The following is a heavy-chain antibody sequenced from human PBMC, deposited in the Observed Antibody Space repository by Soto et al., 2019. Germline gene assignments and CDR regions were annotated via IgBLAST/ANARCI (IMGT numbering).Heavy chain of an antibody. V-gene: IGHV3-30*03. CDR2: MSYDGSAK. D-gene: IGHD6-6*01. CDR3: AIARVADAALDH. Sequence: QVQLVESGGGVVQPGRSLRLSCAGSGCIFSNNGMHWVRQAPGKGLEWVAVMSYDGSAKFYADSVKGRFTISRDNSKITLFLHMSNLRAEDRAMYYCAIARVADAALDHWGQGTLVTVSS. CDR1: GCIFSNNG. J-gene: IGHJ4*02.